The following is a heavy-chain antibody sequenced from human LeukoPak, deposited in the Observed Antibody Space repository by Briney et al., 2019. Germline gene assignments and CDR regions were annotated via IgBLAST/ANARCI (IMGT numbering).Heavy chain of an antibody. CDR3: ASYGGTWIQLWNKFSENYYMDV. J-gene: IGHJ6*03. CDR1: GYTFINNW. D-gene: IGHD5-18*01. CDR2: INPTGTGT. Sequence: ASVKVSCKASGYTFINNWMHWVRQAPGQGLEWIGLINPTGTGTLYAQKFQGRVTMTRDMSTSTDYMELSSLRSEDTAVYYCASYGGTWIQLWNKFSENYYMDVWGKGTTVTISS. V-gene: IGHV1-46*01.